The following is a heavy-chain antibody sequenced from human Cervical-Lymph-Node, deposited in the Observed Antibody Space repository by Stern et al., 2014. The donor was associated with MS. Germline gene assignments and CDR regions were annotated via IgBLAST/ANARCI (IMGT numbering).Heavy chain of an antibody. J-gene: IGHJ4*02. Sequence: QLQLQESGPGLVKPSQTLSLTCSVSDDSINSDDYYWGRNPQPPGKDLEWIMYIYYSGSTHYNPSLKSRFAISIDTSKNQFSLRLNFVTAADTAVYYSARVDSNGHYPYYFDYWGQGILVTVSS. CDR1: DDSINSDDYY. D-gene: IGHD3-9*01. CDR2: IYYSGST. V-gene: IGHV4-30-4*01. CDR3: ARVDSNGHYPYYFDY.